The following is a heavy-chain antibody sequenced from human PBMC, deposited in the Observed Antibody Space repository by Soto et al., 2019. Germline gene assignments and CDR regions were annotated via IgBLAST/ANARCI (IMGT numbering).Heavy chain of an antibody. J-gene: IGHJ5*02. CDR1: GGTFSSYA. CDR2: IIPIFGTA. V-gene: IGHV1-69*13. CDR3: ARDPITMVRGVISTGKNWFDP. Sequence: ASVKVSCKASGGTFSSYAISWVRQAPGQGLEWMGGIIPIFGTANYAQKFQGRVTITADESTSTAYMELSSLRSEDTAVYYCARDPITMVRGVISTGKNWFDPWGQGTLVTVSS. D-gene: IGHD3-10*01.